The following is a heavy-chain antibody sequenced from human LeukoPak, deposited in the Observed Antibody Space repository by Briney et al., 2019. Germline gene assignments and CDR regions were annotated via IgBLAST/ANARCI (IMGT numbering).Heavy chain of an antibody. V-gene: IGHV5-51*01. CDR1: GYSFSNYW. J-gene: IGHJ6*03. D-gene: IGHD6-19*01. CDR3: ARLTYSSGWYGYYYMDV. CDR2: IYPGDSDT. Sequence: RGESLKISCKGSGYSFSNYWIAWVRQMPGKGLEWMGIIYPGDSDTTYSPSFQGQVTISADKSISTAYLQWSSLKASDTAMYYCARLTYSSGWYGYYYMDVWGKGTTVTISS.